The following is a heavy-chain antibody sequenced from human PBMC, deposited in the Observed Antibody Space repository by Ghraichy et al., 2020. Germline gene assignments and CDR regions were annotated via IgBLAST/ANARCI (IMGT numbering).Heavy chain of an antibody. Sequence: GGSLRLSCAASGFTFSSYWMHWVRQAPGEGLVCVSRINRDGDYTDYADSVKGRFTISRDNSRNTLYLQMNSLRAEHTAVYYCVRDDDYYAVDYWGQGTLVSVSS. V-gene: IGHV3-74*01. CDR3: VRDDDYYAVDY. J-gene: IGHJ4*02. CDR1: GFTFSSYW. D-gene: IGHD2-21*02. CDR2: INRDGDYT.